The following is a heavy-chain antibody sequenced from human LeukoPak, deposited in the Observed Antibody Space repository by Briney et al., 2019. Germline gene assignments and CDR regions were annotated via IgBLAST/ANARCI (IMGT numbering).Heavy chain of an antibody. CDR1: GFTFSDYD. CDR3: GRAFPPLRTSSAGDL. D-gene: IGHD3-16*01. V-gene: IGHV3-21*01. Sequence: GGSLRLFCSASGFTFSDYDMNWVRQAPGKGLEWVSSISYLSSHLYYGDSVKGRFSISRDNAKNSLYLQMNSLGAEDTAIYYCGRAFPPLRTSSAGDLWGQGILVTVSS. J-gene: IGHJ4*02. CDR2: ISYLSSHL.